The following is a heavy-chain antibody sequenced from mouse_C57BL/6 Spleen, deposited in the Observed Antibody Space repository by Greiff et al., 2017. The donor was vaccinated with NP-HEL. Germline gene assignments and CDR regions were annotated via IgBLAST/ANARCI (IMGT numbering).Heavy chain of an antibody. V-gene: IGHV1-31*01. CDR1: GYSFTGYY. J-gene: IGHJ2*01. Sequence: EVKLLESGPELVKPGASVKISCKASGYSFTGYYMHWVKQTHGNILDWIGYIYPYNGVSSYNQKFKGKATLTVDKSSSTAYMELRSLTSEDSAVYYCARGMDYDGYYFDYWGQGTTLTVSS. D-gene: IGHD2-4*01. CDR3: ARGMDYDGYYFDY. CDR2: IYPYNGVS.